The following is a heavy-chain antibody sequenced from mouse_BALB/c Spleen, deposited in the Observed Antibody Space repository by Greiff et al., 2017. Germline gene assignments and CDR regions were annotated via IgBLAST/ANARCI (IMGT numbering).Heavy chain of an antibody. CDR2: ISDGGSYT. V-gene: IGHV5-4*02. CDR1: GFTFSDYY. Sequence: EVQLVESGGGLVKPGGSLKLSCAASGFTFSDYYMYWVRQTPEKRLEWVATISDGGSYTYYPDSVKGRFTISRDNAKNNLYLQMSSLKSEDTAMYYCARGYYRYAGDYWGQGTTLTVSS. CDR3: ARGYYRYAGDY. D-gene: IGHD2-14*01. J-gene: IGHJ2*01.